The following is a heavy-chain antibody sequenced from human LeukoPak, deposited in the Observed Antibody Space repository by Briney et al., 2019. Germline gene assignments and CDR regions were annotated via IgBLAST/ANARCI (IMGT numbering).Heavy chain of an antibody. J-gene: IGHJ4*02. Sequence: SETLSLTCTVSGGSISSSSYYWGWIRQPPGKGLEWIGSIYYSGSTYYNPSLKSRVTISVDTSKNQFSLKLSSVTAADTAVYYCARGGEPGAPFDYWGQGTLVTVSS. CDR3: ARGGEPGAPFDY. D-gene: IGHD2-21*01. CDR2: IYYSGST. V-gene: IGHV4-39*07. CDR1: GGSISSSSYY.